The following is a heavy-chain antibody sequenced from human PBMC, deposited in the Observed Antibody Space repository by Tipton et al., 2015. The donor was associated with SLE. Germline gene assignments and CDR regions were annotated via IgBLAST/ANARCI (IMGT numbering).Heavy chain of an antibody. CDR3: ARGTEWSGYNPRAFDY. J-gene: IGHJ4*02. CDR2: IDFRGRT. Sequence: TLSLTCSVSGASISSYYWSWIRQTPGKGLERIGNIDFRGRTIYNPSLKSRVTISDDTSKNQFSLRLSSVTAADTAVYYCARGTEWSGYNPRAFDYWGQGTLVTVSS. D-gene: IGHD3-3*01. CDR1: GASISSYY. V-gene: IGHV4-59*01.